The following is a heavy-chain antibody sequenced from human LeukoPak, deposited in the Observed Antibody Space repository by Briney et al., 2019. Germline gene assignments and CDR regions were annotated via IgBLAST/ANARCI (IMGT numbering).Heavy chain of an antibody. J-gene: IGHJ4*02. Sequence: SETLSLTCTVSGGSISSGGYYWSWIRQHPGKGLEWIGYIYHSGSTNYNPSLKSRVTISVDKSKNQFSLKLSSVTAADTAVYYCARDQEGDFDYWGQGTLVTVSS. CDR3: ARDQEGDFDY. CDR2: IYHSGST. CDR1: GGSISSGGYY. V-gene: IGHV4-31*03. D-gene: IGHD3-16*01.